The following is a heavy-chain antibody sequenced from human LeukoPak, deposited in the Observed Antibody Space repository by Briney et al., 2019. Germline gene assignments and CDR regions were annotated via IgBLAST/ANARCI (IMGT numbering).Heavy chain of an antibody. CDR2: MNPNSGNT. CDR1: GYTFTSYD. J-gene: IGHJ5*02. D-gene: IGHD2-21*02. CDR3: ARGPYCGGDCLEGWFDP. V-gene: IGHV1-8*01. Sequence: ASVKVSCKASGYTFTSYDIYWVRQATGQGLEWMGWMNPNSGNTGYAQKFQGRVTMTRNTSISTAYMELSSLRSEDTAVYYCARGPYCGGDCLEGWFDPWGQGTLVTVSS.